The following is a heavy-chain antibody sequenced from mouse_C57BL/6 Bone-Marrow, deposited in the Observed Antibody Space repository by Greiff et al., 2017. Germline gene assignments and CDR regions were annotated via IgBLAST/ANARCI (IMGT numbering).Heavy chain of an antibody. CDR3: ARGDYAYEGAWFAY. CDR2: ISSGSSTI. CDR1: GFTFSDYG. D-gene: IGHD2-2*01. V-gene: IGHV5-17*01. Sequence: DVHLVESGGGLVKPGGSLKLSCAASGFTFSDYGMHWVRQAPEQGLKWVAYISSGSSTIYYTDTVKGRFTISRANAKNTLFLQMTSLRSEDTAMYYCARGDYAYEGAWFAYWGQGTLVTVSA. J-gene: IGHJ3*01.